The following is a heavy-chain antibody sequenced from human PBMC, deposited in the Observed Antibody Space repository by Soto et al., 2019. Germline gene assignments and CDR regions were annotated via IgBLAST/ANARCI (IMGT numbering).Heavy chain of an antibody. V-gene: IGHV4-31*03. D-gene: IGHD6-13*01. J-gene: IGHJ5*02. CDR1: GGSISSGGYC. Sequence: SETLSLTCTVSGGSISSGGYCWSWIRQHPGKGLEWIGYIYYSGSTYYNPSLKSRVTISVDTSKNQFSLKLSSVTAADTAVYYCARASAWEQQLVVPWGQGTLVTVSS. CDR2: IYYSGST. CDR3: ARASAWEQQLVVP.